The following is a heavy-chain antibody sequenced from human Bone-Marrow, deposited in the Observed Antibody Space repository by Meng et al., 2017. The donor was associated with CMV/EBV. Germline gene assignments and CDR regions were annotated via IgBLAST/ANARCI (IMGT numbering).Heavy chain of an antibody. D-gene: IGHD3-3*01. CDR3: ARDVPGPRAGRRFLEWLSTSIYGMDV. J-gene: IGHJ6*02. V-gene: IGHV1-18*01. CDR2: ISAYNGNT. Sequence: VRKAPGQEMEWMGWISAYNGNTNYAQKLQGRVTMTTDTSTSTDYMELRRLRSDDTAVYYCARDVPGPRAGRRFLEWLSTSIYGMDVWGQGTTVTVSS.